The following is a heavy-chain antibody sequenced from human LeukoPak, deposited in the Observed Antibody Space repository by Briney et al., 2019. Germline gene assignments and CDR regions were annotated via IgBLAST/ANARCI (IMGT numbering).Heavy chain of an antibody. D-gene: IGHD4-17*01. Sequence: SETVSLTCAVSGGSISSYYWSWIRQPPGKGLEWIGYIYYSGSTNYNPSLKSRVTISVDTSKNQFSLKLSSVTAADTAVYYCARDRTGLTTVTSGYNWFDPWGQGTLVTVSS. CDR2: IYYSGST. J-gene: IGHJ5*02. CDR3: ARDRTGLTTVTSGYNWFDP. V-gene: IGHV4-59*01. CDR1: GGSISSYY.